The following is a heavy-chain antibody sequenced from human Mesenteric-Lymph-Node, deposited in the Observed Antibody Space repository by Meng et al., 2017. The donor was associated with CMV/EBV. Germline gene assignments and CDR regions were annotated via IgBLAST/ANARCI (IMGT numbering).Heavy chain of an antibody. CDR3: SYYDFCSAYPNY. CDR2: IRSKAYGGTT. CDR1: GFTFGDYA. D-gene: IGHD3-3*01. J-gene: IGHJ4*02. V-gene: IGHV3-49*04. Sequence: GGSLRLSCTPSGFTFGDYAMSWVRQAPGKGLEWVGFIRSKAYGGTTEYAASVKGRFTISRDDAKNIASLQMNSLKTEDTAVYYCSYYDFCSAYPNYWGQGTLVTVSS.